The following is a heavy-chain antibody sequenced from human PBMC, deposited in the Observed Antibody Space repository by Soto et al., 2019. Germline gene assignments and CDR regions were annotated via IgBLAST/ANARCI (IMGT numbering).Heavy chain of an antibody. Sequence: SETLSLTCTVSGGSISSRSYYWGWIRRPPGKGLEWIGSIYYSGSTYYNPSLKSRVTISVDTSKNQFSLKLSSVTAADTAVYYCATPGVVSSGYYYFDYWGQGTLVTVS. V-gene: IGHV4-39*01. CDR2: IYYSGST. D-gene: IGHD3-22*01. J-gene: IGHJ4*02. CDR3: ATPGVVSSGYYYFDY. CDR1: GGSISSRSYY.